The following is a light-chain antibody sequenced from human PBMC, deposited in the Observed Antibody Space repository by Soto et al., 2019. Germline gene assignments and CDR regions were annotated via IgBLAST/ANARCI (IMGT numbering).Light chain of an antibody. J-gene: IGKJ1*01. V-gene: IGKV1-5*01. CDR3: QQYNSPSKT. Sequence: DIQMTQSPSTLSASVGDRVTITCRASQGISGWLAWYQQKPGRAPKLLIYDASILESGVPSRFGGSGSGTDFALTISSLQPDDFATYYCQQYNSPSKTFGPGTKVDIK. CDR2: DAS. CDR1: QGISGW.